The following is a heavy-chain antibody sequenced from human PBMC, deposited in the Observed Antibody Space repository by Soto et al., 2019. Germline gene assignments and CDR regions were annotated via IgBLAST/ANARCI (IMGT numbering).Heavy chain of an antibody. D-gene: IGHD3-16*01. J-gene: IGHJ4*02. CDR3: ARHGWGAEFGGSVYFDY. Sequence: QVQLQESGPGLVKPSETLSLTCTVSGGSISSYYWSWIRQPPGKGLEWIGYIYYSGSTNYNPSLNSRVTISVDTSKNQFSLKLSSVTAADTAVYYCARHGWGAEFGGSVYFDYWGQGTLVTVSS. CDR2: IYYSGST. CDR1: GGSISSYY. V-gene: IGHV4-59*08.